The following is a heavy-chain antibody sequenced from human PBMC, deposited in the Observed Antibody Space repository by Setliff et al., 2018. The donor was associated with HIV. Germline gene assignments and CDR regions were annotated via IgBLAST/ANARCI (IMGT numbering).Heavy chain of an antibody. CDR2: IYHSGST. CDR3: ASLGGLLYTSSSLRGVDY. V-gene: IGHV4-4*02. Sequence: SETLSLTCAVSGGSISSDNWWSWVRQPPGKGLEWIGEIYHSGSTNYNPSLKSRVTISVDKSKNQFSLNLSSVTAEDTAVYYCASLGGLLYTSSSLRGVDYWGQGTLVTVSS. J-gene: IGHJ4*02. D-gene: IGHD6-6*01. CDR1: GGSISSDNW.